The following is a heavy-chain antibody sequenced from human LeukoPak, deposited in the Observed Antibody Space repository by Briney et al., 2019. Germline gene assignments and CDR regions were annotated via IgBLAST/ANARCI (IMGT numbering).Heavy chain of an antibody. J-gene: IGHJ4*02. CDR2: IWYDGSNK. V-gene: IGHV3-33*01. Sequence: PGGSLRLSCAASGFTFSSYGMHWVRQAPGKGLEWVAVIWYDGSNKYYADSVKGRFTISRDNSKNTLYLQVNSLRAEDTAVYYCARPYDSSGYYYFDYWGQGTLVTVSS. CDR1: GFTFSSYG. CDR3: ARPYDSSGYYYFDY. D-gene: IGHD3-22*01.